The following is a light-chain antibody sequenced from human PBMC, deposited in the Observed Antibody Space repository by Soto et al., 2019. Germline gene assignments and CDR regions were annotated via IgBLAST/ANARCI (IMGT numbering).Light chain of an antibody. CDR3: QQLKSYPVT. CDR1: QGISSY. J-gene: IGKJ4*01. Sequence: DIQLTQSPSFLSASVGDRVTITCRASQGISSYLAWYQQEPGKAPKPLIYAASTLQSGVPSRFSGGGSGTEFTLTISSLQPEDFATYYCQQLKSYPVTLGGGTKVEIK. V-gene: IGKV1-9*01. CDR2: AAS.